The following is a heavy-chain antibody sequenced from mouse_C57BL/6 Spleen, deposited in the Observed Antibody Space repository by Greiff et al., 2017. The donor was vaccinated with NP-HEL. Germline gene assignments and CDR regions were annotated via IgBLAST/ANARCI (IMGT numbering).Heavy chain of an antibody. CDR2: IYPGSGNT. J-gene: IGHJ1*03. V-gene: IGHV1-76*01. CDR3: AREGDGYYYWYFDV. Sequence: VHLVESGAELVRPGASVKLSCKASGYTFTDYYINWVKQRPGQGLEWIARIYPGSGNTYYNEKFKGKATLTAEKSSSTAYMQLSSLTSEDSAVYFCAREGDGYYYWYFDVWGTGTTVTVSS. D-gene: IGHD2-3*01. CDR1: GYTFTDYY.